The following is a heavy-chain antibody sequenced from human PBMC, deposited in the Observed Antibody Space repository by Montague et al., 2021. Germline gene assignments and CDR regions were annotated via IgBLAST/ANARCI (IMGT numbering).Heavy chain of an antibody. D-gene: IGHD2/OR15-2a*01. J-gene: IGHJ4*02. CDR2: IYHNGNT. Sequence: TLSLTCAASGGSVSSPDWWSWVRQAPGKGLEWIGDIYHNGNTNFNQSLKSRVTISVDKSKNQFSLQLTSVTAADTAVYYCATWPAYSTTWYYFDSWGQGTQVIVSS. V-gene: IGHV4-4*02. CDR3: ATWPAYSTTWYYFDS. CDR1: GGSVSSPDW.